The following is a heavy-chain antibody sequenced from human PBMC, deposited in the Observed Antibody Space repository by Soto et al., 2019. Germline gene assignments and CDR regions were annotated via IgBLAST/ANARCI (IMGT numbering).Heavy chain of an antibody. V-gene: IGHV1-69*06. D-gene: IGHD3-22*01. CDR3: ARCHSDSSGPGYLDS. CDR1: GGTFISDA. Sequence: QVRLVQSEAEVKNAGSSVKVSCKASGGTFISDAVTWVRQAPGQGLEWMGGVIPMFPKATYAQKFQGRATITAEKSTSTVYMELHSLKSEDTALYYCARCHSDSSGPGYLDSWGQGTLVTVTS. J-gene: IGHJ4*02. CDR2: VIPMFPKA.